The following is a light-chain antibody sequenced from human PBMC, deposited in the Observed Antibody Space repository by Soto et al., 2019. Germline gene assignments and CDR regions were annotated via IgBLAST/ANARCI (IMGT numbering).Light chain of an antibody. CDR3: QQYYSYPHT. CDR2: NAS. J-gene: IGKJ4*01. V-gene: IGKV1-5*03. CDR1: QSISSW. Sequence: IQMTQSPSTLSASVGDRVTITCRASQSISSWLAWYQQKPGKAPKLLIYNASSLQSGVPSRFSGSGSGTEFTLTITTLQPDDFATYFCQQYYSYPHTFGEGTKLEIK.